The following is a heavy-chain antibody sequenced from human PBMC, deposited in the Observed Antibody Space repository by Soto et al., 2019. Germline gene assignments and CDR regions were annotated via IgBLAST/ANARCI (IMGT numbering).Heavy chain of an antibody. Sequence: GGSLRLSCAASGFTFNSYGMHWVRQGPGNGLEWVAFISYDSTKTYYADSVKGRFTISRDNSNSALYVQMNSLTGEDTAVYYCARTTSAWSDFHYYSLDVWGQGITVTVSS. CDR1: GFTFNSYG. CDR2: ISYDSTKT. J-gene: IGHJ6*02. CDR3: ARTTSAWSDFHYYSLDV. V-gene: IGHV3-30*03. D-gene: IGHD4-17*01.